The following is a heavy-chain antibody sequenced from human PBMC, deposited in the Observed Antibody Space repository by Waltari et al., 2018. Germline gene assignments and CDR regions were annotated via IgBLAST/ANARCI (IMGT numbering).Heavy chain of an antibody. CDR3: AGENDY. CDR2: ISYDGSNK. J-gene: IGHJ4*02. CDR1: GFTFSSYA. Sequence: QVQLVESGGGVVQPGRSLRLSCAASGFTFSSYAMHWVRQAPGKGLEWVAVISYDGSNKYYADSVKGRFTISRDKSKNTLYLQMNSLRAEDTAVYYCAGENDYWGQGTLVTVSS. V-gene: IGHV3-30*01.